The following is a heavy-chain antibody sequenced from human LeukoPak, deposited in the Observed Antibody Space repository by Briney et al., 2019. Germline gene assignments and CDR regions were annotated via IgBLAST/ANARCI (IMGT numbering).Heavy chain of an antibody. CDR1: GGSISSYH. Sequence: SETLSLTCTVSGGSISSYHWSWIRQPPGKGLEWIGYIYYSGSTNYNPSLKSRVTISVDTSKNQFSLKLSSVTAADTAVYYCARSHYYDSSGYYSGAFDIWGQGTMVTVSS. CDR2: IYYSGST. J-gene: IGHJ3*02. D-gene: IGHD3-22*01. V-gene: IGHV4-59*01. CDR3: ARSHYYDSSGYYSGAFDI.